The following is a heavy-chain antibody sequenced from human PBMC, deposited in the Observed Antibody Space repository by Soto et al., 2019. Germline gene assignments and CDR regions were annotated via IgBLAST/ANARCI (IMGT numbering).Heavy chain of an antibody. CDR1: GFTFSSYA. CDR2: ISGSGGST. Sequence: GGSLRLSCAASGFTFSSYAMSWVRQAPGKGLEWVSAISGSGGSTYYADSVKGRFTISRDNSKNTLYLQMNSLVAEDTAVYYCAKIRDSSGYLRSDRTVLKPNDRQEKTHDYWGQGTLVTVSS. D-gene: IGHD3-22*01. CDR3: AKIRDSSGYLRSDRTVLKPNDRQEKTHDY. V-gene: IGHV3-23*01. J-gene: IGHJ4*02.